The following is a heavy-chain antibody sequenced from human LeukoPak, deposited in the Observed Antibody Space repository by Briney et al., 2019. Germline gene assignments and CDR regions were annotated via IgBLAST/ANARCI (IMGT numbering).Heavy chain of an antibody. CDR3: ARGGGWGDGYNWRAIRRATLDY. J-gene: IGHJ4*02. Sequence: GGSLRLSCAASGFTFSSYAMSWVRQAPGKGLEWVSSIRGSGGSTYYADSVKGRFTISRDNSKNTLYLQMNSLTAADTAVYYCARGGGWGDGYNWRAIRRATLDYWGQGTLVTVSS. V-gene: IGHV3-23*01. CDR2: IRGSGGST. D-gene: IGHD5-24*01. CDR1: GFTFSSYA.